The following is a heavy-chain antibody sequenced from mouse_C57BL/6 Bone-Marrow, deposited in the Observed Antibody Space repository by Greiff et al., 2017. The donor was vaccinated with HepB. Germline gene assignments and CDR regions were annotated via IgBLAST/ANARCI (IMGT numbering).Heavy chain of an antibody. CDR1: GYTFTSYD. D-gene: IGHD2-4*01. V-gene: IGHV1-85*01. J-gene: IGHJ3*01. CDR2: IYPRDGST. Sequence: VQLQQSGPELVKPGASVKLSCKASGYTFTSYDINWVKQRPGQGLEWIGWIYPRDGSTKYNEKFKGKATLTVGTSSSTAYMELHSLTSEDSAVYFCARRGYDYGAWFAYWGQGTLVTVSA. CDR3: ARRGYDYGAWFAY.